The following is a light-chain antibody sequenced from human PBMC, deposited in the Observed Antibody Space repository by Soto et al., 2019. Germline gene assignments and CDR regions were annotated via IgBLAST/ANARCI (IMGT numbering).Light chain of an antibody. Sequence: DIVMTQSPDSLAVSLGERATINCKSSQSVLYSSNNKNYLAWYQQKPGQPPKLLLYWAFTRESGVPDRFSGSGSGTDFTLTISRLQAEDVAVYFCQQYYSSPYTFGQGTKLEI. CDR3: QQYYSSPYT. V-gene: IGKV4-1*01. J-gene: IGKJ2*01. CDR2: WAF. CDR1: QSVLYSSNNKNY.